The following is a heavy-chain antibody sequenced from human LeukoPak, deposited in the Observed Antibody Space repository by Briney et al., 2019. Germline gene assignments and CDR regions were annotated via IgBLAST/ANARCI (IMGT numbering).Heavy chain of an antibody. D-gene: IGHD2-15*01. V-gene: IGHV3-7*01. Sequence: GGSLRLSCAASGFTFSSYWMSWVRQAPGKGLEWVANIKQDGSEKYYVDSVKGRFTISRDNAKNSLYLQMNSLRAEDTAVYYCARDGWSYCSGGNCYSGLHDYWGQGTLVTVSS. CDR3: ARDGWSYCSGGNCYSGLHDY. CDR2: IKQDGSEK. CDR1: GFTFSSYW. J-gene: IGHJ4*02.